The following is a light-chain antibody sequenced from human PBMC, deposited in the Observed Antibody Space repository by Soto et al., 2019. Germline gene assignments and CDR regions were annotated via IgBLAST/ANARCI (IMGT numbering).Light chain of an antibody. J-gene: IGKJ4*01. CDR3: QQYGSLRLT. Sequence: EIVLTQSPGTLSLSPGERATLSCRASQSVSSSFLTWYQQKPGQAPRLLIYGASSRATGIPDRFSGSGSGTDFTLTISRLEPEGFAVYYCQQYGSLRLTFGGGTKVEIK. CDR1: QSVSSSF. V-gene: IGKV3-20*01. CDR2: GAS.